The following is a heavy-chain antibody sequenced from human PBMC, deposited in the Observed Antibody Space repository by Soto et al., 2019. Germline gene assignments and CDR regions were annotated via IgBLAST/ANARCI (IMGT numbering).Heavy chain of an antibody. CDR2: IIPIFGTA. Sequence: QVQLVQSGAEGKKPGSSVKVSCKASGGTFSSYAISWVRQAPGQGLEWMGGIIPIFGTANYAQQFHGRVTMTADESTRTAYMERSSLRSEDTAVYYCARDPGMEAAAGRGGAWFDTWGQGTLVTVSS. V-gene: IGHV1-69*01. CDR1: GGTFSSYA. J-gene: IGHJ5*02. D-gene: IGHD6-13*01. CDR3: ARDPGMEAAAGRGGAWFDT.